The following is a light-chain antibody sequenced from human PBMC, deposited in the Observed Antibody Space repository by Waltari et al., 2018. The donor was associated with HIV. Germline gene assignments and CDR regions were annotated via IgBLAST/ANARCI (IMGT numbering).Light chain of an antibody. Sequence: EVVMTQSPASLSVSPGESANLTCRASQSVSSDLAWYQQKPGQAPRILIYGASTRAAAFPPRFSGSGSGTQFSLTITNLQSEDFALYYCQQYNPWPLTFGGGTKVEI. CDR2: GAS. J-gene: IGKJ4*01. CDR3: QQYNPWPLT. CDR1: QSVSSD. V-gene: IGKV3-15*01.